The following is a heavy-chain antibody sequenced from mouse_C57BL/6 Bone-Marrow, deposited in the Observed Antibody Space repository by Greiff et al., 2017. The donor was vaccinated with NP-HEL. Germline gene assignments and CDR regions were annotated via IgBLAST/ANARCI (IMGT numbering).Heavy chain of an antibody. D-gene: IGHD2-1*01. CDR3: ASGKGDYGNYFIFDY. CDR2: IDPNSGGT. V-gene: IGHV1-72*01. Sequence: QVQLQQSGAELVKPGASVKLSCKASGYTFTSYWMHWVKQRPGRGLEWIGRIDPNSGGTKYNEKFKSKATLTVDKPSSTAYMQLSSLTSEDSAVYYCASGKGDYGNYFIFDYWGQGTTLTVSS. CDR1: GYTFTSYW. J-gene: IGHJ2*01.